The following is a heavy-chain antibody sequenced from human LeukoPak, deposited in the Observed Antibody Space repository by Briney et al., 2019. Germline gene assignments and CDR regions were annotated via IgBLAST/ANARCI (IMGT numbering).Heavy chain of an antibody. J-gene: IGHJ3*02. CDR2: ISYDGSNK. D-gene: IGHD4-11*01. CDR1: GFTFSSYA. CDR3: ARESPTTHAFDI. Sequence: PGGSLRLSCAASGFTFSSYAMHWVRQAPGKGLEWVAVISYDGSNKYYADSVKGRFTISRGNSKNTLYLQMNSLRAEDTAVYYCARESPTTHAFDIWGQGTMVTVSS. V-gene: IGHV3-30-3*01.